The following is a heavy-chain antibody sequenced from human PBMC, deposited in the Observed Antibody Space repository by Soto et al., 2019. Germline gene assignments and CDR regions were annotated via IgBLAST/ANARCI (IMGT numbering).Heavy chain of an antibody. V-gene: IGHV1-69*02. CDR1: GDTFNFYT. CDR3: ATNYGSGSTAFDY. J-gene: IGHJ4*02. D-gene: IGHD3-10*01. Sequence: QVQLVQSGAEVKKPGSPVKVSYTASGDTFNFYTISWVRQAPGQGLEWMGRTIPMLGMADYPQKFQGRVTISADKSTSTVYMTLPRLRSEDTAVYYCATNYGSGSTAFDYWGQGTLVTVSS. CDR2: TIPMLGMA.